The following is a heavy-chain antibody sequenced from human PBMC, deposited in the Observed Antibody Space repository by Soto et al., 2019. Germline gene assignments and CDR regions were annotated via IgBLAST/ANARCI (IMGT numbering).Heavy chain of an antibody. V-gene: IGHV3-7*03. Sequence: GSLRLSCEASGFSFRSFWMSWIRQVPGKGLEWVANVRQDGSQTYLVDSVQGRFTISRDNTKNSLYLQMNSLRAEDAAVYYCVRDGLSGWHFDYWGQGTLVTVSS. CDR1: GFSFRSFW. CDR3: VRDGLSGWHFDY. CDR2: VRQDGSQT. J-gene: IGHJ4*02. D-gene: IGHD6-19*01.